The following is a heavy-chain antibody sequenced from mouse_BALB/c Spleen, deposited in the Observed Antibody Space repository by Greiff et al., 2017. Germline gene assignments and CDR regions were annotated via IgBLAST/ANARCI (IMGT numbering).Heavy chain of an antibody. D-gene: IGHD2-1*01. CDR2: INTGSGGT. J-gene: IGHJ4*01. Sequence: VQLQQSGAELVRPGTSVKVSCKASGYAFTNYLIEWVKQRPGQGLEWIGVINTGSGGTNYNEKFKGKATLTADKSSSTAYMQLSSLTSDDSAVYFCARDGNYDYAMDYWGQGTSVTVSS. V-gene: IGHV1-54*01. CDR1: GYAFTNYL. CDR3: ARDGNYDYAMDY.